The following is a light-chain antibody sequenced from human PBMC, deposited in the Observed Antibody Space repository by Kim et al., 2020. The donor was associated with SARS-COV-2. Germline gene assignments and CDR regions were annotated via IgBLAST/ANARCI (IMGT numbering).Light chain of an antibody. V-gene: IGLV1-40*01. J-gene: IGLJ3*02. Sequence: QRVTISGTGGSANIGAGYDVRWYQQLPGTAPKLLIYGNSNRPSGVPDRFSGSKSGTSASLAITGLQAEDEADYYGQSYDSSLSGWVFGGGTQLTVL. CDR1: SANIGAGYD. CDR3: QSYDSSLSGWV. CDR2: GNS.